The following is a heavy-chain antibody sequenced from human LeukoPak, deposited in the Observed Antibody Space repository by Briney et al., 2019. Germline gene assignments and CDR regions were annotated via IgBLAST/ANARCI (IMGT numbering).Heavy chain of an antibody. CDR1: GYTFSNYF. D-gene: IGHD6-19*01. V-gene: IGHV1-46*01. CDR3: ARGSHSRIGVPTIDF. Sequence: ASMKVSCKASGYTFSNYFMHWVRQAPGQWLEWMGIINPSGSSKNYAEKFQGRVTMTRDTSTSTVYMELSSLRSEDTAVYYCARGSHSRIGVPTIDFWGQGTLVTVSS. CDR2: INPSGSSK. J-gene: IGHJ4*02.